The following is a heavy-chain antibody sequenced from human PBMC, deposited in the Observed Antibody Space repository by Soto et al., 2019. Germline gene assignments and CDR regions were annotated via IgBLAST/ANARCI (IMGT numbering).Heavy chain of an antibody. V-gene: IGHV1-69*01. Sequence: QVQLVQSGAEVKKPGSSVKVSCKASGGTFSSYAISWVRQAPGQGLEWMGGIIPIFGTANYAQKFQGRVTSTADEPTSTAYMELSSLRAEDTDVYYCARPKDYYGSSGYPTNWFDPWGQGTLVTVSS. CDR1: GGTFSSYA. D-gene: IGHD3-22*01. CDR2: IIPIFGTA. J-gene: IGHJ5*02. CDR3: ARPKDYYGSSGYPTNWFDP.